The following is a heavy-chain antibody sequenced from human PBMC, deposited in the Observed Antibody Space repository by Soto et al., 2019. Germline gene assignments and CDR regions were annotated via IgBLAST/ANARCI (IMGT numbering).Heavy chain of an antibody. CDR3: ARDLWTTVERDVDS. J-gene: IGHJ4*02. CDR1: GFIFSSFG. D-gene: IGHD4-4*01. Sequence: GGSLRLSCAASGFIFSSFGMNWVRQAPGKGLEWVSYISSNSENTYYADSVKGRFTISRDSAKNSLYLQMDSLRDEDTAIYYCARDLWTTVERDVDSWGQGTLVTVSS. V-gene: IGHV3-48*02. CDR2: ISSNSENT.